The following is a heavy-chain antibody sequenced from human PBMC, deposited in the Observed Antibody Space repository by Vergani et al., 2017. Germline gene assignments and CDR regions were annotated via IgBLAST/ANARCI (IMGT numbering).Heavy chain of an antibody. D-gene: IGHD6-13*01. Sequence: QVQLQESAPGLVKPSQTLSLTCTVSGGSTSSGLYYWSWVRQPAGKALEWIGRVYSIGCTNYNPSLKTRVTISVDTSKNQCSLQLKSVTAADTAVYFCARWDSTSWPLDYWGQGTLVTVSS. CDR3: ARWDSTSWPLDY. CDR1: GGSTSSGLYY. V-gene: IGHV4-61*02. J-gene: IGHJ4*02. CDR2: VYSIGCT.